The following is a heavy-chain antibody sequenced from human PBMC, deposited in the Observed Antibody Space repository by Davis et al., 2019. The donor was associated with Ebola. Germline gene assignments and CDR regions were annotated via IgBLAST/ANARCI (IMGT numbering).Heavy chain of an antibody. D-gene: IGHD5-24*01. Sequence: SETLSLTCTVAGGSVSSARYYWNWIRQPPGKGLEWIGAIYYSGSSNYSPSLKSRVTLSVDTSKNQFSLKVSPVTAADTAIYYCAREEMTTIDYWGQGILVTVSS. V-gene: IGHV4-61*01. CDR1: GGSVSSARYY. CDR2: IYYSGSS. J-gene: IGHJ4*02. CDR3: AREEMTTIDY.